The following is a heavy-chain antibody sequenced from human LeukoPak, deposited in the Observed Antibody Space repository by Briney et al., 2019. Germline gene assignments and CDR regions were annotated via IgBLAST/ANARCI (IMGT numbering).Heavy chain of an antibody. CDR2: IYYSGST. CDR1: GGSISSYY. D-gene: IGHD2-15*01. V-gene: IGHV4-59*01. CDR3: ARSCSGGGCYLFGMDV. J-gene: IGHJ6*02. Sequence: PSETLSLTCTVSGGSISSYYWGWIRQPPGKGLEWIGYIYYSGSTNYNPSLKSRVTISVDTSKNQFSLKLSSVTAADTAVYYCARSCSGGGCYLFGMDVWGQGTTVTVSS.